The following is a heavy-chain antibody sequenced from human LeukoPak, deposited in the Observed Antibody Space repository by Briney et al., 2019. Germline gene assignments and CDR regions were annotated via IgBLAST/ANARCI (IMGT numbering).Heavy chain of an antibody. Sequence: ASVKVSCKASGGTFNSYAISWVRQAPGQGLEWMGGIIPILGTPKYAQKYQGRVTVTADESTSTAYMELSSLTSEDTAVYYCARDNKWELFALDYWGQGTLVTVSS. D-gene: IGHD1-26*01. CDR1: GGTFNSYA. J-gene: IGHJ4*02. CDR2: IIPILGTP. V-gene: IGHV1-69*13. CDR3: ARDNKWELFALDY.